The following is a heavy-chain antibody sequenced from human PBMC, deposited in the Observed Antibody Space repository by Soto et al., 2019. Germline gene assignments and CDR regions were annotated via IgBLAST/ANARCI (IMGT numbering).Heavy chain of an antibody. J-gene: IGHJ4*02. D-gene: IGHD3-22*01. CDR1: GGPTYRTPYY. CDR2: GYQTGTP. Sequence: PSVTMSLTSAVPGGPTYRTPYYRAFIRHPTGKGLEWIASGYQTGTPCNTPALKSRVTISLDTSKSQGCLRLTSVTSADTALYYCATTKYFYDRSGYYRSWGQETPVTVSS. CDR3: ATTKYFYDRSGYYRS. V-gene: IGHV4-39*01.